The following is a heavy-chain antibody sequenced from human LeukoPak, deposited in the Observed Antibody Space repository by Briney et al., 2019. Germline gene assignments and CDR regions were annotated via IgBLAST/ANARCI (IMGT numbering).Heavy chain of an antibody. D-gene: IGHD6-25*01. CDR3: ARHYCSDPGYY. J-gene: IGHJ4*02. CDR2: IYYSGST. Sequence: SETLSLTCTVSGASISSYYWSCISQPPGKGLEWIGYIYYSGSTNCNPSLKSRVSLSVDTSKSQFSLKLSSVTAADTAVYYCARHYCSDPGYYWGQGTLVTVSS. CDR1: GASISSYY. V-gene: IGHV4-59*01.